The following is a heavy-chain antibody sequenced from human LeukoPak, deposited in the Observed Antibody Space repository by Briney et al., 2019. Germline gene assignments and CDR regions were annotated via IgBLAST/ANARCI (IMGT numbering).Heavy chain of an antibody. D-gene: IGHD3-3*01. Sequence: GGSLRLSCAASGFTVSSNYMSWVRQAPGKGLGWVSVIYSGGSTYYADSVKGRFTISRDNSKNTLYLQMNSLRAEDTAVYYCARDTNYYYYGMDVWGQGTTVTVSS. CDR1: GFTVSSNY. CDR3: ARDTNYYYYGMDV. J-gene: IGHJ6*02. CDR2: IYSGGST. V-gene: IGHV3-53*01.